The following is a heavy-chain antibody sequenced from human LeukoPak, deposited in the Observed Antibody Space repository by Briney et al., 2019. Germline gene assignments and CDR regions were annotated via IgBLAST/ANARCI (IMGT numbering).Heavy chain of an antibody. CDR2: INPNSGGT. Sequence: EASVKVSCKASGYTFTAYYMHWVRQAPGQGLEWMGWINPNSGGTKYAQKFQGRVTMTRDTSISTAYMELSRLRSDDTAVYYCARDAGYSSSFADYWGQGTLVTVSS. CDR1: GYTFTAYY. D-gene: IGHD6-6*01. V-gene: IGHV1-2*02. J-gene: IGHJ4*02. CDR3: ARDAGYSSSFADY.